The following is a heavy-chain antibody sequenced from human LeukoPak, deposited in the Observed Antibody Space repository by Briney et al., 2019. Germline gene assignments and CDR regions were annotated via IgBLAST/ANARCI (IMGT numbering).Heavy chain of an antibody. CDR1: GFTFSSYS. D-gene: IGHD2-15*01. J-gene: IGHJ3*02. V-gene: IGHV3-21*01. CDR3: ARDLVGMGRAFDI. CDR2: ISSSSSYI. Sequence: GGSLGLSCAASGFTFSSYSMNWVRQAPGKGLEWVSSISSSSSYIYYADSVKGRFTISRDNAKNSLYLQMNSLRAEDTAVYYCARDLVGMGRAFDIWGQGTMVTVSS.